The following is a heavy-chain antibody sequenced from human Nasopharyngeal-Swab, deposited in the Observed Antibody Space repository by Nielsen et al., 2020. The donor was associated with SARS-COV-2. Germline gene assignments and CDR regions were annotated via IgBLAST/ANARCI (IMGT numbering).Heavy chain of an antibody. Sequence: GESLKISCKGSGYSFTSYWIGWVRQMPGKGLEWMGIIYPGDSGTRYSPSFQGQVTISADKSISTAYLQWSSLKASDTAMYYCARHRDYIRYYYYMDVWGKGTTVTVSS. J-gene: IGHJ6*03. D-gene: IGHD4-11*01. CDR2: IYPGDSGT. CDR1: GYSFTSYW. V-gene: IGHV5-51*01. CDR3: ARHRDYIRYYYYMDV.